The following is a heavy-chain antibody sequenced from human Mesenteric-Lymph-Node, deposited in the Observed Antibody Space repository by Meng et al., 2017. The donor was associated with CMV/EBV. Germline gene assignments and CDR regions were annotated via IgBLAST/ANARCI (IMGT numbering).Heavy chain of an antibody. CDR2: IYDDGYT. Sequence: GESLKISCAASGFTVSSNYMNWVRQAPGKGLEWVAVIYDDGYTYYVDSVKGRFTISRDTSKNTLYLQMNSLRAEDTAVYYCARDQLCSSTTCDDAFDIWGQGTMVTVSS. V-gene: IGHV3-53*01. CDR1: GFTVSSNY. CDR3: ARDQLCSSTTCDDAFDI. J-gene: IGHJ3*02. D-gene: IGHD2/OR15-2a*01.